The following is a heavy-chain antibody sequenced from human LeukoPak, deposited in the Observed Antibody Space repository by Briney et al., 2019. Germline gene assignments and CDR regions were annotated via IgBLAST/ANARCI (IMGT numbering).Heavy chain of an antibody. Sequence: PGGSLRLSCAASGFTFSSYEMNWVRQAPGKGLEWVSYISSSGSTIYYADSVKGRFTISRDNAKNSLYLQMNSLRAEDTAVYYCAKVSYYYDSSGYYFDYWGQGTLVTVSS. V-gene: IGHV3-48*03. CDR1: GFTFSSYE. D-gene: IGHD3-22*01. J-gene: IGHJ4*02. CDR3: AKVSYYYDSSGYYFDY. CDR2: ISSSGSTI.